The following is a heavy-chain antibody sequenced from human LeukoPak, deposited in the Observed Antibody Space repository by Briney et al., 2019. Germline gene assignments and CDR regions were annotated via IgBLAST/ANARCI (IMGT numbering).Heavy chain of an antibody. CDR1: GGSVSSGSYY. J-gene: IGHJ3*02. CDR2: IYYSGST. D-gene: IGHD4-17*01. CDR3: ARIYGDYAGGAFDI. V-gene: IGHV4-61*01. Sequence: SETLSLTCTVSGGSVSSGSYYWSWIRQPPGKGLEWIGYIYYSGSTNYNPSLKSRVTISVDTSKNQFSLKLSSVTAADTAVYYCARIYGDYAGGAFDIWGQGTMVTVS.